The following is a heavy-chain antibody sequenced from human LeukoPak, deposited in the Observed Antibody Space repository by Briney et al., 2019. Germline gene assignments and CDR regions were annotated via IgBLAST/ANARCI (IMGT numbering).Heavy chain of an antibody. CDR3: TRGSSGRRDN. CDR1: GYTFTSCD. CDR2: MNPNSGNT. V-gene: IGHV1-8*01. Sequence: ASVKVSCKASGYTFTSCDINWVQQATEQGLGWMGWMNPNSGNTGYGQSFQGRITMTRDISIGTAYMELSNLTSEDTAIYYCTRGSSGRRDNWGQGTLVTVSA. J-gene: IGHJ4*02. D-gene: IGHD6-19*01.